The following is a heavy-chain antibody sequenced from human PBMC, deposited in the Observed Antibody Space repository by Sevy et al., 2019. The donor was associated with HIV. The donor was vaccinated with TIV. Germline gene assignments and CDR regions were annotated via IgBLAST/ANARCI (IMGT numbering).Heavy chain of an antibody. D-gene: IGHD3-10*01. CDR3: ARDNPHYYGSGSYYRWFDP. J-gene: IGHJ5*02. CDR2: IYYSGST. V-gene: IGHV4-61*01. CDR1: GGSVSSGSYY. Sequence: SETLSLTCTVSGGSVSSGSYYWSWIRQPPGKGLEWIGYIYYSGSTNYNPSLKSRVTISVGTSKNQFSLKLSSVTAADTAVYYCARDNPHYYGSGSYYRWFDPWGQGTLVTVSS.